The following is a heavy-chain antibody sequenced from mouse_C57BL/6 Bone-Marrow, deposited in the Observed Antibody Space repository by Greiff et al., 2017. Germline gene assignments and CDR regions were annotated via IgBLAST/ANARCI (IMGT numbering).Heavy chain of an antibody. D-gene: IGHD4-1*01. CDR1: GYTFTDYE. J-gene: IGHJ4*01. Sequence: QVQLQQSGAELVRPGASVTLSCKASGYTFTDYEMHWVKQTPVHGLEWIGAIDPETGGTAYNQKFKGKAILTADKSSSTAYMELRSLSSEYSAVYYCTGDPLTGFRAMDYWGQGTSVTVSS. CDR2: IDPETGGT. V-gene: IGHV1-15*01. CDR3: TGDPLTGFRAMDY.